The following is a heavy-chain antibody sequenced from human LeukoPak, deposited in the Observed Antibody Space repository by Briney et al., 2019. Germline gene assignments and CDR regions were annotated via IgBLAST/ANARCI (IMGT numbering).Heavy chain of an antibody. CDR2: IYYSGST. CDR3: ARDRGWFGSPDYYYYGMDV. V-gene: IGHV4-61*08. J-gene: IGHJ6*02. CDR1: GGSISSGGYY. D-gene: IGHD3-10*01. Sequence: SETLSLTCTVSGGSISSGGYYWSWIRQPPGKGLEWIGYIYYSGSTNYNPSLKSRVTISVDTSKNQFSLKLSSVTAADTAVYYCARDRGWFGSPDYYYYGMDVWGQGTTVTVSS.